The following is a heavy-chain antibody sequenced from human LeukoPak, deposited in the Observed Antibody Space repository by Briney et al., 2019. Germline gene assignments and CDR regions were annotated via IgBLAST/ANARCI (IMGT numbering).Heavy chain of an antibody. CDR2: IKQDGSEK. Sequence: PGGSLRLSCAASGFTFSSYWMSWVRQAPGKGLEWVANIKQDGSEKYYVDSVKGRFIISRDNAKNSLYLQMNSLRAEDTAVYYCARVRSSWSGYDAFDIWGQGTMVTVSS. CDR1: GFTFSSYW. V-gene: IGHV3-7*01. D-gene: IGHD3-3*01. CDR3: ARVRSSWSGYDAFDI. J-gene: IGHJ3*02.